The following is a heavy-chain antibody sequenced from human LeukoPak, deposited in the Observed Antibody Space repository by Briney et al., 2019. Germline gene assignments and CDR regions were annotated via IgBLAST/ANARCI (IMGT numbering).Heavy chain of an antibody. Sequence: PGGSLRLSCVASGFTFEDYAMHWVRQAPGKGLEWVSGISWNSGSIGYADSVEGRFTISRDNAKNSLYVQMNSLRAEDMALYYCAKGGSYYELDYWGQGTPVTVSS. CDR1: GFTFEDYA. CDR3: AKGGSYYELDY. V-gene: IGHV3-9*03. CDR2: ISWNSGSI. D-gene: IGHD1-26*01. J-gene: IGHJ4*02.